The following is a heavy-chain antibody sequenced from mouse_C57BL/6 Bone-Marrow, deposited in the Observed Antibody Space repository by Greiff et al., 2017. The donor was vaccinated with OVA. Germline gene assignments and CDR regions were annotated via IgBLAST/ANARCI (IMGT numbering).Heavy chain of an antibody. J-gene: IGHJ2*01. D-gene: IGHD1-1*01. CDR2: IDPENGDT. CDR3: TTEATVVDYFDY. V-gene: IGHV14-4*01. Sequence: DVHLVESGAELVRPGASVKLSCTASGFNIKDDYMHWVKQRPEQGLEWIGWIDPENGDTEYASKFQGKATITADTSSNTAYLQLSSLTSEDTAVYYCTTEATVVDYFDYWGQGTTLTVSS. CDR1: GFNIKDDY.